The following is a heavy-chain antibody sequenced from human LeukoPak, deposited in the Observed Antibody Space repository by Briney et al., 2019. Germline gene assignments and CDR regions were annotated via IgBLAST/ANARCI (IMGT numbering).Heavy chain of an antibody. D-gene: IGHD2-21*02. CDR3: ARDRPVVTAGFDY. V-gene: IGHV1-2*02. Sequence: ASVKVSCKASGYTFTDYYLHWVRQAPGQGLEWVGWINPNPNSGGTSYAQKFQGRVTMTRDTSINTAYMELSGLRSGDTAVYYCARDRPVVTAGFDYWGQGTLVTVSS. CDR2: INPNPNSGGT. J-gene: IGHJ4*02. CDR1: GYTFTDYY.